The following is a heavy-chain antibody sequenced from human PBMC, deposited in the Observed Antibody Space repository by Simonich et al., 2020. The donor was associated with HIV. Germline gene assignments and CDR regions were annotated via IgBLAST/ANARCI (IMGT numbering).Heavy chain of an antibody. V-gene: IGHV4-34*01. Sequence: QVQVKQWGAGLLKPSETLSLTCAVYGGSFSDFYWTWIRQPPGKGLEWIGEIKHSGSTNYNPSLKSRVTISVATSKNQFSLKLSSVTAADTAVYYCARLGMADPVRGAQYNWFDPWGQGTLVTVSS. CDR2: IKHSGST. CDR3: ARLGMADPVRGAQYNWFDP. CDR1: GGSFSDFY. J-gene: IGHJ5*02. D-gene: IGHD3-10*01.